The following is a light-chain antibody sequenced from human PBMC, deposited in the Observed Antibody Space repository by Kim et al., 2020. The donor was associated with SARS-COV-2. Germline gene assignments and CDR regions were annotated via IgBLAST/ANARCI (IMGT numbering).Light chain of an antibody. J-gene: IGLJ2*01. CDR2: QNN. Sequence: SYELTQPPSVSASPGQTASITCSGDKLGDKYACWYQQKPGQSPVMVIYQNNKRPSWIPERFSGSNSVNAATLTISGTQAVDEADYYCHAWDSSTAVFGGGTQLTVL. CDR1: KLGDKY. CDR3: HAWDSSTAV. V-gene: IGLV3-1*01.